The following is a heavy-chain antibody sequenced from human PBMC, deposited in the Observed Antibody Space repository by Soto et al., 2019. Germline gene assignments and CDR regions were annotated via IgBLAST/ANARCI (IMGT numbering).Heavy chain of an antibody. Sequence: PGGSLRPSCAASGFTFSSYAMHWVRQAPGKGLEWVAVISYDGSNKYYADSVKGRFTISRDNSKNTLYLQMNSLRAEDTAVYYCARDPAYDFWTPFPSAYYYYGMDVWGQGTTVTV. CDR2: ISYDGSNK. D-gene: IGHD3-3*01. J-gene: IGHJ6*02. CDR3: ARDPAYDFWTPFPSAYYYYGMDV. V-gene: IGHV3-30-3*01. CDR1: GFTFSSYA.